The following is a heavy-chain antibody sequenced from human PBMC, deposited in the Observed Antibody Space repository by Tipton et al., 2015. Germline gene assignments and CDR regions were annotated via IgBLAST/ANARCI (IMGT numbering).Heavy chain of an antibody. CDR2: IYYSGST. CDR1: GGAISSYY. V-gene: IGHV4-31*03. Sequence: TLSLTCSVSGGAISSYYWSWIRQHPGKGLEWIGYIYYSGSTSYNPSLKSRVTISVDTSKNQFSLKLSSVIAADTAVYYCARGYNYGHYYYGMDVWDQGTTVTVSS. J-gene: IGHJ6*02. CDR3: ARGYNYGHYYYGMDV. D-gene: IGHD5-18*01.